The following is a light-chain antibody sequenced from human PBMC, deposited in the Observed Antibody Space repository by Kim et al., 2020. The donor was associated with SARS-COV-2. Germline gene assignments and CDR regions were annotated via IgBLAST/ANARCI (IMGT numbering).Light chain of an antibody. CDR1: SSDVGGSNS. V-gene: IGLV2-14*03. J-gene: IGLJ2*01. Sequence: GQSITIPCIGTSSDVGGSNSVSWYQHHPGTAPKILIYDVSGRPSGVSNRFSGSKSGNTASLTISGLQAEDEADYYCNSYTSSNTWVFGGGTKLTVL. CDR3: NSYTSSNTWV. CDR2: DVS.